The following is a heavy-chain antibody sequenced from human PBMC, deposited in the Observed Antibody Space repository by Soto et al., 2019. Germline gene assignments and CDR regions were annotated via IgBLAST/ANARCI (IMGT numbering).Heavy chain of an antibody. CDR3: ARDYQTYDFWSGYYSGYYGMDV. J-gene: IGHJ6*02. Sequence: SVKVSCKASGGTFSSYAISWVRQAPGQGLEWMGGIIPIFGTTNYAQKFQGRVTVTADKSTSTAYMEVSSLRFEDTAVYYCARDYQTYDFWSGYYSGYYGMDVWGQGTTVTVSS. V-gene: IGHV1-69*06. CDR1: GGTFSSYA. D-gene: IGHD3-3*01. CDR2: IIPIFGTT.